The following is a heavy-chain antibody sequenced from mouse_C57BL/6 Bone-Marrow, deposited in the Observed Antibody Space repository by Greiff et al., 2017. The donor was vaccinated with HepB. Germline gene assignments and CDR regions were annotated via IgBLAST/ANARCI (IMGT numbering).Heavy chain of an antibody. CDR3: ARSYYYGSSYNYAMDY. V-gene: IGHV1-42*01. CDR2: INPSTGGT. D-gene: IGHD1-1*01. CDR1: GYSFTGYY. J-gene: IGHJ4*01. Sequence: EVQLQQSGPELVKPGASVKISCKASGYSFTGYYMNWVKQSPEKSLEWIGEINPSTGGTTYNQKFKAKATLTVDKSSSTAYMQLKSLTSEDSAVYYCARSYYYGSSYNYAMDYWGQGTSVTVSS.